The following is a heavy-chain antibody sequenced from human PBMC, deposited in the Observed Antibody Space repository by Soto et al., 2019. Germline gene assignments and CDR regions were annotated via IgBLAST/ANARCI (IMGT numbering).Heavy chain of an antibody. CDR1: GYTFTNYD. V-gene: IGHV1-8*01. CDR3: ARVGGNWNDDYFDY. J-gene: IGHJ4*02. Sequence: ASVKVSCKASGYTFTNYDINWVRQAAGQGPEWMGRMNPNSGDTGYAQNFQGRVTMTRDTSIRTAYMELSSLRSEDTAVYYCARVGGNWNDDYFDYWGQGTLVTVSS. CDR2: MNPNSGDT. D-gene: IGHD1-1*01.